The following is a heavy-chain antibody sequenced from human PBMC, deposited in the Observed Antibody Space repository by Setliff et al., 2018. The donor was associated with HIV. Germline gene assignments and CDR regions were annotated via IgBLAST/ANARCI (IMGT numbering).Heavy chain of an antibody. V-gene: IGHV4-4*09. J-gene: IGHJ4*02. Sequence: PSETLSLTCTVSGGSISGYHWNWLRQTPGKGLEWIGYIYTSGSTYDNPSLKSRISISIDTSKNRFSLKLSSVTAADTAVYYCARRAANGLFDYWGQGTLVTVSS. D-gene: IGHD2-15*01. CDR2: IYTSGST. CDR3: ARRAANGLFDY. CDR1: GGSISGYH.